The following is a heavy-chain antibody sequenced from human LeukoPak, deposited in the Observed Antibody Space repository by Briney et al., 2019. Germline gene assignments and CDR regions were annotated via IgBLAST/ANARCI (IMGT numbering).Heavy chain of an antibody. CDR1: GGSFSGYF. V-gene: IGHV4-34*01. CDR2: IYRSGST. CDR3: ARASHYSSSSGFAS. Sequence: SETLSLTCAVYGGSFSGYFWNWIRQPPGRGLEWIGEIYRSGSTNYNPSLKSRVTITVDTSKNQFSLKLSSVTAADTAVYYRARASHYSSSSGFASWGQGTLVTVSS. J-gene: IGHJ5*01. D-gene: IGHD6-6*01.